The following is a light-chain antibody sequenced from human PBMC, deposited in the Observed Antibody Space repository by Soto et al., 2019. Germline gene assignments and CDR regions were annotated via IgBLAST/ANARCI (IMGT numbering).Light chain of an antibody. CDR1: QSVSGW. Sequence: DIQMTQSPSTLSASVGDTVTVTCRASQSVSGWLAWYQQKPGEAPKLLIYDASNLEAGVPSRFRGSGSGTDFTFTISRLQPEDFATYYCHQVYTYPRTFGQGTKVDI. CDR2: DAS. CDR3: HQVYTYPRT. J-gene: IGKJ1*01. V-gene: IGKV1-5*01.